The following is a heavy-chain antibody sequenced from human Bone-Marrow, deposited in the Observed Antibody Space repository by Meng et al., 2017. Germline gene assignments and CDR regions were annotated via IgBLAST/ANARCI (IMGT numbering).Heavy chain of an antibody. Sequence: GESLKISCEVSGFTFSNYWMTWVRQAPGKGLEWVASIKQDGSEEFYVDSVKGRFTLSRDNAKNSLYLQMNSLRAEDTAVYYCARSVPMVLGNSGQGFQHWGQGTLVTVSS. J-gene: IGHJ1*01. V-gene: IGHV3-7*01. CDR3: ARSVPMVLGNSGQGFQH. CDR2: IKQDGSEE. D-gene: IGHD4-23*01. CDR1: GFTFSNYW.